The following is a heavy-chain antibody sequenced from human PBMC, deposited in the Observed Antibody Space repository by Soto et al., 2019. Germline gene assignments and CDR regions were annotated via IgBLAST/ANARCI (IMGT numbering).Heavy chain of an antibody. CDR2: ISYDGSDI. CDR3: ARDQGRTVTRGDWFDP. Sequence: GGSLRLSCAASGFMFSTYAMHWVRQAPGKGLEWVAVISYDGSDIYYGDSGKGRFTISRDNSRNTLYLEMNSLQTEDTAVFYCARDQGRTVTRGDWFDPWGQGTLVTVSS. D-gene: IGHD6-19*01. CDR1: GFMFSTYA. V-gene: IGHV3-30-3*01. J-gene: IGHJ5*02.